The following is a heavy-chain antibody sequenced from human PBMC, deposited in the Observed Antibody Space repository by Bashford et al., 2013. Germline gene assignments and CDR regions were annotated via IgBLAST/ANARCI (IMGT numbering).Heavy chain of an antibody. V-gene: IGHV4-31*03. D-gene: IGHD1-26*01. CDR1: GGSISSGGYY. CDR3: ARYTGTYYTY. CDR2: IYYSGST. Sequence: SETLSLTCTVSGGSISSGGYYWSWIRQHPGKGLEWIGYIYYSGSTYYNPSLKSRVTISVDTSKNQFSLNLSSLTATDTAVYYCARYTGTYYTYWGQGTLVTVSS. J-gene: IGHJ4*02.